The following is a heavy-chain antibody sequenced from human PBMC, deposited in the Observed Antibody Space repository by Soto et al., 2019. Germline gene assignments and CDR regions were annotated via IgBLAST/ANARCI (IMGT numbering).Heavy chain of an antibody. CDR3: TIEGAYPGPDFDY. J-gene: IGHJ4*02. V-gene: IGHV3-72*01. CDR2: TKNKANSYTT. Sequence: PVGSLRLSCAASGFTFSDRYVDWVRQAPGKGLEWVGRTKNKANSYTTEYAASVKGRFTISRDDSRNSVYLQMNSLKTDDTAVYYCTIEGAYPGPDFDYWGQGTLVTVSS. CDR1: GFTFSDRY. D-gene: IGHD3-16*01.